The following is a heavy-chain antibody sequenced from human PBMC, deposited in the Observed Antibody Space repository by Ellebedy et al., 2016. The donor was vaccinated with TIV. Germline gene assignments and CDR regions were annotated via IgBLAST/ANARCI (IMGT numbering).Heavy chain of an antibody. CDR1: GDSVSSNSAA. CDR3: ARIVGGSGDY. J-gene: IGHJ4*02. CDR2: TYYRSKWYN. Sequence: SQTLSLTCAISGDSVSSNSAAWRWVRQSPSRGLEWLGRTYYRSKWYNDYAVSVKIRITINPDTSKNQFYLQLNSVTPEVTAVYYCARIVGGSGDYWGQGTRVTVSS. D-gene: IGHD1-26*01. V-gene: IGHV6-1*01.